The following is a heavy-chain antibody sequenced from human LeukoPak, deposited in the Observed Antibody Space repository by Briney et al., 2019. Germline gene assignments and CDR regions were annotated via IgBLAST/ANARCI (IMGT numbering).Heavy chain of an antibody. CDR1: GYTFTNYG. J-gene: IGHJ4*02. CDR3: ASLRRDIVATD. CDR2: ISAYNGNT. D-gene: IGHD5-12*01. V-gene: IGHV1-18*01. Sequence: GASVKVSCKASGYTFTNYGISWVRQAPGQGLEWMGWISAYNGNTNYAQKLQGRVTMTTDTSTSTAYMELRSLRSDDTAVYYCASLRRDIVATDWGQGTLVTVSS.